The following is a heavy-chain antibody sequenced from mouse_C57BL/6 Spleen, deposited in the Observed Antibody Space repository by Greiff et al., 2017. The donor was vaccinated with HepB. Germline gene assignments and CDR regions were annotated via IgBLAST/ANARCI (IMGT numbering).Heavy chain of an antibody. Sequence: VQLQQSGTELVKPGASVKLSCKASGYTFTSYWMHWVKQRPGQGLEWIGNINPSNGGTNYNEKFKSKATLTVDKSSSTAYMQLSSLTSEDSAVYYGARDGYGFGAMDYWGQGTRVTVSS. J-gene: IGHJ4*01. CDR3: ARDGYGFGAMDY. D-gene: IGHD1-1*02. V-gene: IGHV1-53*01. CDR2: INPSNGGT. CDR1: GYTFTSYW.